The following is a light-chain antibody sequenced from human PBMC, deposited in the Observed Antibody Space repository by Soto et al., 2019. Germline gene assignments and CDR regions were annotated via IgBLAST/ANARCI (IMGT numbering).Light chain of an antibody. V-gene: IGLV4-69*01. CDR2: LNSDGSH. J-gene: IGLJ3*02. CDR1: SGHSSYA. CDR3: QTWGTGLLV. Sequence: QSVLTQSPSASASLGASVKLTCTLSSGHSSYAIAWHQQQPEKGPRYLMKLNSDGSHSKGDGIPDRFSGSSSGAERYLTISSLQSEDEADYYGQTWGTGLLVFGGGTKVTGL.